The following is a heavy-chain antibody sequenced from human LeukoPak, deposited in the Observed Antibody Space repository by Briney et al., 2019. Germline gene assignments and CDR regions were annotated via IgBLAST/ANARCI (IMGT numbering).Heavy chain of an antibody. D-gene: IGHD2-2*01. J-gene: IGHJ3*01. CDR3: ARDGPPRNIVVVPAARNFAFDL. CDR1: GFTFSSHG. V-gene: IGHV3-33*01. CDR2: IWYDGSNK. Sequence: PGRSLRLSCAASGFTFSSHGMHWVRQAPDKGLEWVAVIWYDGSNKYYADSVKGRFTISRDNSKSTLYMQMNSLRAEDTAVYYCARDGPPRNIVVVPAARNFAFDLWGQGTMVTVSS.